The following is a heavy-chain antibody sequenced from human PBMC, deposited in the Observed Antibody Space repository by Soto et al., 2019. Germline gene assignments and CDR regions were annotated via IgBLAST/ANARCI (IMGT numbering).Heavy chain of an antibody. CDR2: IYYSGST. CDR1: GGSIISYG. J-gene: IGHJ4*02. D-gene: IGHD3-3*01. Sequence: SETLCLTCTVSGGSIISYGWSCILQPPGKGLEWIGYIYYSGSTNYNPSLKSRVTISVDTSKNQFSLKLSSVTAADTAVYYCARDKVAYDFWSGYSTESRYFDYWGQRTLVTVSS. CDR3: ARDKVAYDFWSGYSTESRYFDY. V-gene: IGHV4-59*01.